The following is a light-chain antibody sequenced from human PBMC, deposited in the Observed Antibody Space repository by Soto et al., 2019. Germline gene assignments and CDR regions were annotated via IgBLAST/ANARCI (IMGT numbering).Light chain of an antibody. CDR3: SAYTSSSTHDV. Sequence: QSALTQPASVSGSPGQSITISCTGTSSDVGVYNYVSWYQQHPGNAPKLMIYDVSNRPSGVSNRFSGSKSGNTAVLTISGLQAEDEADYYCSAYTSSSTHDVFGPGTKVTVL. CDR1: SSDVGVYNY. J-gene: IGLJ1*01. CDR2: DVS. V-gene: IGLV2-14*01.